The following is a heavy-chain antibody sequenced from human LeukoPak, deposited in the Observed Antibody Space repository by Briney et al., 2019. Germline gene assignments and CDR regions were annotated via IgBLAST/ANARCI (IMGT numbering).Heavy chain of an antibody. Sequence: SETLSLTCTVSGGSISSGNSYWSWIRQPPGKGLEWIGYIYYSGTTYYNPSLKSRLIISVDTSKNQFSLKLTSVTAGDTALYYCARDMTGYNWFDPWGQGTLVTVSS. J-gene: IGHJ5*02. V-gene: IGHV4-30-4*08. CDR1: GGSISSGNSY. CDR2: IYYSGTT. D-gene: IGHD1-14*01. CDR3: ARDMTGYNWFDP.